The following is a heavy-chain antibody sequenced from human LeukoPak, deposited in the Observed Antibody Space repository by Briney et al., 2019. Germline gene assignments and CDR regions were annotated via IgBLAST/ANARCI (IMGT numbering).Heavy chain of an antibody. CDR1: GFTFSSYA. V-gene: IGHV3-23*01. CDR3: AKDPPYGSGSYYPLYYFDY. J-gene: IGHJ4*02. D-gene: IGHD3-10*01. Sequence: GGSLRLSCAASGFTFSSYAMSWVRQAPGKGLEWVPAISGSGGSTYYADSVKGRFTISRDNSKNTLYLQMNSLRAEDTAVYYCAKDPPYGSGSYYPLYYFDYWGQGTLVTVSS. CDR2: ISGSGGST.